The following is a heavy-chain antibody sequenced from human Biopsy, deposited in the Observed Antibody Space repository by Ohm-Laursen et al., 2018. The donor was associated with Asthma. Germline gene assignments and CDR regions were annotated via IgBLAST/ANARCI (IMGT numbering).Heavy chain of an antibody. J-gene: IGHJ6*02. D-gene: IGHD3-16*02. CDR2: IGSTRLYT. V-gene: IGHV3-11*06. CDR3: ARHLSPGYHHYAMDV. Sequence: GSLRLSCAASEFPFSSYAMSWIRQAPGKGLEWISYIGSTRLYTNSADSVKGRFSISRDNAKNSLYLHMNSLGVEDTAVYYCARHLSPGYHHYAMDVWGQGTTVTVSS. CDR1: EFPFSSYA.